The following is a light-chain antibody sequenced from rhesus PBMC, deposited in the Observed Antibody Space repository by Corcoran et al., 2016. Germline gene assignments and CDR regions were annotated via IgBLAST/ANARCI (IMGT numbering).Light chain of an antibody. CDR2: GAS. CDR3: QQYSNWPT. CDR1: QSVSSS. J-gene: IGKJ3*01. V-gene: IGKV3-42*03. Sequence: EIVLTQSPATLSLSPGERATLSCRASQSVSSSLAWYQQKPEQAPRLRIYGASSRATGIPDRFSGSGSGTDFTLTISSLEPEDFAVYYCQQYSNWPTFGPGTKLDIK.